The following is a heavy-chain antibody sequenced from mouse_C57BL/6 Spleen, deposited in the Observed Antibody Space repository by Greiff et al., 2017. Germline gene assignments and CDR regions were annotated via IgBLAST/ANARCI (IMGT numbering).Heavy chain of an antibody. J-gene: IGHJ2*01. CDR1: GYTFTSYW. CDR3: ARGKRLNWGRAFDY. D-gene: IGHD4-1*01. V-gene: IGHV1-64*01. Sequence: QVQLQQSGAELVKPGASVKLSCKASGYTFTSYWMHWVKQRPGQGLEWIGMIHPNSGSPNYNEKFKSKATLTVDKSSSTAYMQLSSLTSEDAAVYYCARGKRLNWGRAFDYWGQGTTLTVSS. CDR2: IHPNSGSP.